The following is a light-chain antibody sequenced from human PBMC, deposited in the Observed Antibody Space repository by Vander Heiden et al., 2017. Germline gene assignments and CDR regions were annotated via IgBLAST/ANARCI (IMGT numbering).Light chain of an antibody. V-gene: IGKV3-20*01. CDR3: QQHGSSVT. J-gene: IGKJ4*01. Sequence: EIVSTQPPGTLSLSPGERATLSCRASQSVRSGYLAWYQQKPGQAPRLLIHGVSRRATGIPDRFSGSGSGTDFTLTISRLEPEDFAVYYCQQHGSSVTFGGGTKVEIK. CDR1: QSVRSGY. CDR2: GVS.